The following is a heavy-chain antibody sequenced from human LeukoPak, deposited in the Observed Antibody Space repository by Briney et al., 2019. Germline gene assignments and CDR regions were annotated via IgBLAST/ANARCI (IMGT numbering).Heavy chain of an antibody. CDR1: GYTFTSYA. V-gene: IGHV1-69*06. Sequence: SVKVSCKASGYTFTSYAISWVRQAPGQGLEWMGGIIPIFGTANYAQKFQGRVTITADKSTSTAYMELSSLRSEDTAVYYCARDRIAVAGTVGNWFDPWGQGTLVTVSS. CDR2: IIPIFGTA. CDR3: ARDRIAVAGTVGNWFDP. J-gene: IGHJ5*02. D-gene: IGHD6-19*01.